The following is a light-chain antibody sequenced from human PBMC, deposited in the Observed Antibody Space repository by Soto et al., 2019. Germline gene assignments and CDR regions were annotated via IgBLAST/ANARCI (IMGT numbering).Light chain of an antibody. CDR2: GAS. Sequence: EIVLTQSPGTLSLSPGERATLYCRASQSVSSSYLAWYQQKPGQAPRLLIYGASSRATGIPARFSGSGSGTEFTLTISSLQSEDFAVYYYQQYNNGTPLTFGGGTKVDIK. V-gene: IGKV3-15*01. CDR3: QQYNNGTPLT. CDR1: QSVSSSY. J-gene: IGKJ4*01.